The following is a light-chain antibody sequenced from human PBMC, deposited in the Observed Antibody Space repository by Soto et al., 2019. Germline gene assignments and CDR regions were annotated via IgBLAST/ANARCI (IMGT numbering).Light chain of an antibody. J-gene: IGKJ1*01. CDR3: QQYETFSPWT. CDR1: QRIDTW. Sequence: DIQMTQSPSILSASVGDRVTITCRASQRIDTWLAWYQQKPGTAPKLLIYKATILQSGVPSRFSGSGSGTEFTLAISRLEPDDFATYYCQQYETFSPWTFGQGTKVE. CDR2: KAT. V-gene: IGKV1-5*03.